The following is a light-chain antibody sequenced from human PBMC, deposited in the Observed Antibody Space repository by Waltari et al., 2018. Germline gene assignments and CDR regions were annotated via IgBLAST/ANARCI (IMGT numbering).Light chain of an antibody. J-gene: IGKJ1*01. CDR2: GAS. V-gene: IGKV3-15*01. CDR3: QQYNNWPGT. Sequence: ETVMTQSPATLSVSPGERATLSCRASQSVSSNLAWYQQKPGQAPRLLIYGASTRATGIPARCSGSGSGTEFTLTISSLQSEDFAVYYCQQYNNWPGTFGQGTKVEIK. CDR1: QSVSSN.